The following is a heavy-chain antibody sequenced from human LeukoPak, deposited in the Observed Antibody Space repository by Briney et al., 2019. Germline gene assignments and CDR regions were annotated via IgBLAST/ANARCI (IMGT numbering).Heavy chain of an antibody. D-gene: IGHD6-13*01. J-gene: IGHJ4*02. V-gene: IGHV5-51*01. CDR2: INPVDSET. CDR1: GYSFTTYW. CDR3: ARIGTYAEFDY. Sequence: GESLKTSCKGSGYSFTTYWIGWVRQMPGKGLEWMGIINPVDSETRYSPSFQGQVTISEDKSITTAYLQWSSLKATDTAMYFCARIGTYAEFDYWGQGSLVTVSS.